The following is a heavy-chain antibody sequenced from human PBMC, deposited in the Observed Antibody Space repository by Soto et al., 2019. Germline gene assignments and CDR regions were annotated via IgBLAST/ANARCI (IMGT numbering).Heavy chain of an antibody. CDR2: IKPDGSEK. CDR3: AREMTQLWCLDY. J-gene: IGHJ4*03. V-gene: IGHV3-7*01. CDR1: GFTFSTYW. Sequence: PGGSLRLSCAASGFTFSTYWMSWVRQAPGKGLEWVANIKPDGSEKWYVDSVKGRFTISRDNAKNSLYLQMNSLRAEDTAVYYYAREMTQLWCLDYWGQGTMVTVSS. D-gene: IGHD5-18*01.